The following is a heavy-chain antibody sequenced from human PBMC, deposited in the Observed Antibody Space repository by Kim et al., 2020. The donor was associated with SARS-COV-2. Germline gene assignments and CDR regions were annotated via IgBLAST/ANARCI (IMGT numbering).Heavy chain of an antibody. CDR1: GDSVSSNSGA. CDR3: ARGIAAAGTPDWYFDL. D-gene: IGHD6-13*01. Sequence: SQTLSLTCAISGDSVSSNSGAWNWIRQSPSRGLEWLGRTYYRSKWYNDYAVSVKSRITINPDTSKNQFSLQLNSVTPEDTAVYYCARGIAAAGTPDWYFDLWGRGTLVTVSS. V-gene: IGHV6-1*01. J-gene: IGHJ2*01. CDR2: TYYRSKWYN.